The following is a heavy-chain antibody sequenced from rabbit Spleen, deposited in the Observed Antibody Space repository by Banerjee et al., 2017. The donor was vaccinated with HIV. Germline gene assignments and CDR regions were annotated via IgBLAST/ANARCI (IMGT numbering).Heavy chain of an antibody. CDR2: IDPVFGST. Sequence: QLEESGGGLVKPGGSLTISCKASGFDFSNYYMSWVRQAPGKGLEWIGYIDPVFGSTDYASWVNGRFTISSHNAQNTVSLQLNSLTAADTATYFCARFYVGTTYDDYHWYFNLWGQGTLVTVS. J-gene: IGHJ4*01. CDR1: GFDFSNYY. CDR3: ARFYVGTTYDDYHWYFNL. D-gene: IGHD2-1*01. V-gene: IGHV1S7*01.